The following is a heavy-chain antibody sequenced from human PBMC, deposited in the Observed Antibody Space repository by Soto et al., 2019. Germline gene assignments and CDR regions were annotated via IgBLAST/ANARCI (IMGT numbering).Heavy chain of an antibody. Sequence: SETLSLTCAVSGGSITSANWWTWVRQPPGGGLEWIGEISHSGITNYKASLKSRVTMSVDKTKNDVSLKLTSVTAADTAVYYCARVLRGWFDPWGQGTPVPVSS. CDR1: GGSITSANW. CDR3: ARVLRGWFDP. CDR2: ISHSGIT. V-gene: IGHV4-4*02. J-gene: IGHJ5*02.